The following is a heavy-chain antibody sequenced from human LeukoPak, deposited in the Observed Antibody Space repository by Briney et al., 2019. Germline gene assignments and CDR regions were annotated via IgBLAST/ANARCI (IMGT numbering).Heavy chain of an antibody. CDR3: AINPDSSGGGSDWYFDL. CDR1: GYTFTGYY. CDR2: INTNSGGT. Sequence: ASVKVSCKASGYTFTGYYMHWVRQAPGQGLEWMGWINTNSGGTNYAQKFQGRVTMTRDTSINTAYMELSRLRSDDTAVYYCAINPDSSGGGSDWYFDLWGRGTLVTVSS. J-gene: IGHJ2*01. D-gene: IGHD3-22*01. V-gene: IGHV1-2*02.